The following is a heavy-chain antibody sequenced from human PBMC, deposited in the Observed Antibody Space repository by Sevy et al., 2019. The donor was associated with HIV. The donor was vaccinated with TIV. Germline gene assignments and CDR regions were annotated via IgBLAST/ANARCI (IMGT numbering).Heavy chain of an antibody. CDR2: INWNCGSI. J-gene: IGHJ5*02. CDR1: GFTFDDYG. Sequence: GGSRRLSCAASGFTFDDYGMSWVRQAPGKGLEWVSGINWNCGSISYADSVRGRFTISRDNAKNSLYPQMNSLRAEDTAFYYCARSGDDSSGFYYCWFDPWGQGTLVTISS. CDR3: ARSGDDSSGFYYCWFDP. D-gene: IGHD3-22*01. V-gene: IGHV3-20*04.